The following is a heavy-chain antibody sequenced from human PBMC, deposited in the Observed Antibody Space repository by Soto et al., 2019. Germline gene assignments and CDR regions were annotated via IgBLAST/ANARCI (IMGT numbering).Heavy chain of an antibody. D-gene: IGHD6-13*01. CDR3: ARDNPYTNSFGNWFDP. CDR2: IIPVFGTV. V-gene: IGHV1-69*01. CDR1: GGTFSNYA. J-gene: IGHJ5*02. Sequence: QVRLVQSGAEVKKPGSSVKVSCKASGGTFSNYAITWLRPAPGQGLEWLGGIIPVFGTVNYAQKFQGRVTITADESTSTAYMELTRLRSEDTAVDYCARDNPYTNSFGNWFDPWGQGTRVIVS.